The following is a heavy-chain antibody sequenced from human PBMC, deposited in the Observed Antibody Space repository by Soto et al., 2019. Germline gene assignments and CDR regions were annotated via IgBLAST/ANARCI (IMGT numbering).Heavy chain of an antibody. D-gene: IGHD2-15*01. CDR2: IIPIFGTA. V-gene: IGHV1-69*13. CDR3: AREPPAPLGYCSGGSCYYFDY. Sequence: SVKVSCKASGCTFSSYAISWVRQAPGQGLEWMGGIIPIFGTANYAQKFQGRVTITADESTSTAYMELSSLRSEDTAVYYCAREPPAPLGYCSGGSCYYFDYWGQGTQVTVSS. J-gene: IGHJ4*02. CDR1: GCTFSSYA.